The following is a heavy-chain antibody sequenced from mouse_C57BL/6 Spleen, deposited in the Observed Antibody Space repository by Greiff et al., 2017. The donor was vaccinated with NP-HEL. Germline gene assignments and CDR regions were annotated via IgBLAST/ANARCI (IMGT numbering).Heavy chain of an antibody. J-gene: IGHJ3*01. V-gene: IGHV1-52*01. CDR3: ARDYGNPLAY. D-gene: IGHD2-1*01. CDR2: IDPSDSET. Sequence: VQLQQPGAELVRPGSSVKLSCKASGYTFTSYWMHWVKQRPIQGLEWIGNIDPSDSETHYNQKFKDKATLTVDKSSSTAYMQLSSLTSEDSAVYYGARDYGNPLAYWGQGTLVTVSA. CDR1: GYTFTSYW.